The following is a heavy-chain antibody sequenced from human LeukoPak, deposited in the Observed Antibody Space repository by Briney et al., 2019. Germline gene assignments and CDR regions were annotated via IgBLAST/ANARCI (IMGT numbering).Heavy chain of an antibody. J-gene: IGHJ5*02. CDR1: GGSISSSSYY. CDR3: AQSAGDSSGSNWFDP. V-gene: IGHV4-39*07. CDR2: IYYSGST. D-gene: IGHD6-19*01. Sequence: SETLSLTCTVSGGSISSSSYYWGWIRQPPGKGLEWIGSIYYSGSTYYNPSLKSRVTISVDRSKNQFSLKLSSVTAADTAVYYCAQSAGDSSGSNWFDPWGQGTLVTVSS.